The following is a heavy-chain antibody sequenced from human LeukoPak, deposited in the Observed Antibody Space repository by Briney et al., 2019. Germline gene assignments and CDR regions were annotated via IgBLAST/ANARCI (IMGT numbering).Heavy chain of an antibody. V-gene: IGHV3-30-3*01. CDR1: GFTFSRYA. CDR3: ARDLSEKYSSDY. Sequence: PGGSLRLSCAASGFTFSRYAMHWARQAPGKGLEWVTFISYDGDTTYYADSVKGRFTISRDNSKSTVYLQMYSLRPEDTAVYYCARDLSEKYSSDYWGQGTLVTVST. D-gene: IGHD2/OR15-2a*01. CDR2: ISYDGDTT. J-gene: IGHJ4*02.